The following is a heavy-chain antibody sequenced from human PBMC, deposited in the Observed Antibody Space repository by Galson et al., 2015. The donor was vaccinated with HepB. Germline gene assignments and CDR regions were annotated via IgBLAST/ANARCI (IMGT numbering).Heavy chain of an antibody. CDR2: IIPIFGTA. CDR3: LYSGSYRGAFDI. J-gene: IGHJ3*02. V-gene: IGHV1-69*13. D-gene: IGHD1-26*01. Sequence: SVKVSCKASGGTFSSYAISWVRQAPGQGLEWMGGIIPIFGTANYEQKFQGRVTITADESTSTAYMELSSLRSEDTAVYYCLYSGSYRGAFDIWGQGTMVTVSS. CDR1: GGTFSSYA.